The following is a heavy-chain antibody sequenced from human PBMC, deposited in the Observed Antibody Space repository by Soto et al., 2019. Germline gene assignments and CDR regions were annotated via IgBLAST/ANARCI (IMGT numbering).Heavy chain of an antibody. J-gene: IGHJ4*02. V-gene: IGHV3-48*02. D-gene: IGHD2-21*01. CDR3: ARGRGYCGGTNCYLDY. Sequence: EVQLVESGGGLVQPGGSLRLSCAASGFSFSSHSMKWVRQAPGKGLEWVSYISSSGSTIYYADSVKGRFTISRDNAKNALDLQMNCLSDDDTAVYYCARGRGYCGGTNCYLDYWGQGALVTVSS. CDR1: GFSFSSHS. CDR2: ISSSGSTI.